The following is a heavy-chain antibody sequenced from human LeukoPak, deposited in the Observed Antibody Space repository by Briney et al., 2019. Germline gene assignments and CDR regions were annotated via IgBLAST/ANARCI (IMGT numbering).Heavy chain of an antibody. CDR1: GYSFTSYW. D-gene: IGHD2-2*01. CDR2: IYPGDSDT. V-gene: IGHV5-51*06. J-gene: IGHJ6*03. CDR3: AITGYCSSTSCLKEDYMDV. Sequence: GESLKISCKGSGYSFTSYWIGLVRQMPGKGLEWMGIIYPGDSDTRYSPSFQGQVTISADKSISTAYLQWSNLKASDTAMYYCAITGYCSSTSCLKEDYMDVWGKGTTVTVSS.